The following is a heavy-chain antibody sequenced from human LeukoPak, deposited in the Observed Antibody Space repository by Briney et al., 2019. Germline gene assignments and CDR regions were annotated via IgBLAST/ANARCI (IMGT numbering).Heavy chain of an antibody. Sequence: KASETLSLTCTVSGGSISSYYWSWIRQPPGKGLEWIGYIYYSGSTNYNPSLKSRVTISVDTSKNQFSLKLSSVTAADTAVYYCARADYGDYVTNYWGPGTLVTVSS. CDR1: GGSISSYY. J-gene: IGHJ4*02. V-gene: IGHV4-59*01. CDR3: ARADYGDYVTNY. D-gene: IGHD4-17*01. CDR2: IYYSGST.